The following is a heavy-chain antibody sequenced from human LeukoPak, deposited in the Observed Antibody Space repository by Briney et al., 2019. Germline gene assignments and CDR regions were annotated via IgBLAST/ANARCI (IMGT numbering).Heavy chain of an antibody. J-gene: IGHJ4*02. CDR1: GYTFTSYG. V-gene: IGHV1-18*01. CDR3: ARTLPDSGSPEADYYFDY. Sequence: VASVKVSCKASGYTFTSYGTSWVRQAPGQGLEWMGWISAYNGNTNYAQKLQGRVTMTTDTSTSTAYMELRSLRSDDTAVYYCARTLPDSGSPEADYYFDYWGQGTLVTVSS. D-gene: IGHD1-26*01. CDR2: ISAYNGNT.